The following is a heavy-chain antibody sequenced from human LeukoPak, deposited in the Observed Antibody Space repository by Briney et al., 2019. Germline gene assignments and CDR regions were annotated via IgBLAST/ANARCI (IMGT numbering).Heavy chain of an antibody. V-gene: IGHV3-30*18. D-gene: IGHD3-3*01. CDR2: ISYDGSNK. Sequence: GRSLRLSCAASGFTFSSYGMHWVRQAPGKGLEWVAVISYDGSNKYYADSVKGRFTISRDNSKNTLYLQMNSLRAEDTAVYYCAKDDRGFGLEWLLPDYWGQGTLVTVSS. J-gene: IGHJ4*02. CDR3: AKDDRGFGLEWLLPDY. CDR1: GFTFSSYG.